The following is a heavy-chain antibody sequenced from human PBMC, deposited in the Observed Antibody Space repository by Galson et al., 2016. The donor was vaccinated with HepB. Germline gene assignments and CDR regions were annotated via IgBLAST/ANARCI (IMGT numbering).Heavy chain of an antibody. V-gene: IGHV3-21*01. D-gene: IGHD6-19*01. J-gene: IGHJ5*02. CDR1: GFTFSSYC. CDR3: ASSIPVAGTRWFDP. CDR2: ISSSRSNIYYADSVHI. Sequence: SLRLSCAASGFTFSSYCMSWVRQAPGKGLEWVSSISSSRSNIYYADSVHIYYADSVKGRFTISRDNTKNSLYLQMDSLRVEDTAVYYCASSIPVAGTRWFDPWGQGILVTVSP.